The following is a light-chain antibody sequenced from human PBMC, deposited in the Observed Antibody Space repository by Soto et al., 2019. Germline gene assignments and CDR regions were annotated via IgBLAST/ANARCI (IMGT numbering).Light chain of an antibody. CDR3: SSFASRNTGV. Sequence: QSALTQPPSSSGSPGQSVTISCTGTSSDVGAYNYVSWSQQHEGNAPKLVIYEVTKRPSGVPDRFSGSKSANTASLTVSGLQAEDEADYYCSSFASRNTGVFGGGTKVTV. V-gene: IGLV2-8*01. CDR2: EVT. CDR1: SSDVGAYNY. J-gene: IGLJ3*02.